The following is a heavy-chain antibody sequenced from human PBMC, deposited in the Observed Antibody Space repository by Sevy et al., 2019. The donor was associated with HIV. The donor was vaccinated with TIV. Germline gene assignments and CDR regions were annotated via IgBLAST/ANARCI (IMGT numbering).Heavy chain of an antibody. D-gene: IGHD3-22*01. CDR3: AKDQSWGNSDYYDSSGYYLFDY. CDR1: GFTFSSYG. J-gene: IGHJ4*02. Sequence: GGSLRLSCAASGFTFSSYGMHWVRQAPGKGLEWVAVISYDGSNKYYADSVKGRFTISRDNSKNTLYLQMNSLRAEDRAVYYCAKDQSWGNSDYYDSSGYYLFDYWGQGTLVTVSS. V-gene: IGHV3-30*18. CDR2: ISYDGSNK.